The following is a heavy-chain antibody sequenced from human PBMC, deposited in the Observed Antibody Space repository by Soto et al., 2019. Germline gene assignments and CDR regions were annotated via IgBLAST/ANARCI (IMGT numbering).Heavy chain of an antibody. CDR2: ISGGGST. CDR1: GFTVSSNY. D-gene: IGHD3-16*01. J-gene: IGHJ4*02. V-gene: IGHV3-53*01. Sequence: EVQLVESGGGLIQPGGSLRLSCAASGFTVSSNYMSWVRQAPGKGLEWVSLISGGGSTYYPDSVKGRFTISRDNYKNTLNLVMKSLRAEDTAVYYCARGSPSMTYFGEYCFDFWGQGSLVTVSS. CDR3: ARGSPSMTYFGEYCFDF.